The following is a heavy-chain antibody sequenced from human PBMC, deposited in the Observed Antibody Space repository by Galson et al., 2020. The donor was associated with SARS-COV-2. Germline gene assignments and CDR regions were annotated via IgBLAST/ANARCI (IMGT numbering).Heavy chain of an antibody. CDR3: ARDNVSAGIHYYGMGV. CDR1: EFTFSRYW. V-gene: IGHV3-7*01. CDR2: IKLDGSGK. J-gene: IGHJ6*02. Sequence: TGGSLRLSCAASEFTFSRYWMSWVRQAPGKGLEWVATIKLDGSGKYYVDPVKGRFTISRDNAQNSLYLQMNSLRPEDTAVYYCARDNVSAGIHYYGMGVWGQGTTVTVSS. D-gene: IGHD6-19*01.